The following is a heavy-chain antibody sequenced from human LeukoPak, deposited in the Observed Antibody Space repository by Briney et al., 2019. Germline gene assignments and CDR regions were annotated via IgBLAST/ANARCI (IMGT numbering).Heavy chain of an antibody. V-gene: IGHV3-48*03. J-gene: IGHJ4*02. Sequence: GGSLRLSCAASGFTFNIEMNWVRQAPGKGLEWVSYISSSGNTIYYADSVKGRFTISRDNAKNSLYLQMNSLRAEDTALYFCARGPPNYYDSSGYFYLWGQGTLVTVSS. CDR1: GFTFNIE. D-gene: IGHD3-22*01. CDR2: ISSSGNTI. CDR3: ARGPPNYYDSSGYFYL.